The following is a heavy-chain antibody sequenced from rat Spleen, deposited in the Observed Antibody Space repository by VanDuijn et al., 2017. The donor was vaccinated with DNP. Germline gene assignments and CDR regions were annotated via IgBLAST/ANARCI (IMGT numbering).Heavy chain of an antibody. CDR2: ISASGGST. J-gene: IGHJ2*01. D-gene: IGHD1-12*02. Sequence: EVQLVESGGGLVQPGRSLKLSCAASGFTFSSFPMAWVRQAATKGLEWVATISASGGSTYYRDSVKGRFTISRDNSKRTLYLHMDSLKSEDMATYYCVRPDYYDGSYPHYWGQGVMVTVSS. CDR3: VRPDYYDGSYPHY. CDR1: GFTFSSFP. V-gene: IGHV5-46*01.